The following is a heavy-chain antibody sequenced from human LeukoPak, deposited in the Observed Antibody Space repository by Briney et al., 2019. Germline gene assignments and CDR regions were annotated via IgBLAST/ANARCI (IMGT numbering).Heavy chain of an antibody. CDR1: GASINSDTYY. D-gene: IGHD1/OR15-1a*01. J-gene: IGHJ4*02. CDR2: HSHSGSA. CDR3: ARYQTGTMFAV. V-gene: IGHV4-39*07. Sequence: PSETLSLTCTVSGASINSDTYYWGWIRQPPGTGLEWIGTHSHSGSAYYNPSLRSRITMSLDTSENQLSLKLYSMTAADTAIYYCARYQTGTMFAVWGQGTLVTISS.